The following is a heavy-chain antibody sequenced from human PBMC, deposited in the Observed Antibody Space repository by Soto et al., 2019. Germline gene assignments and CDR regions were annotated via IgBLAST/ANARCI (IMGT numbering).Heavy chain of an antibody. CDR3: VRVFFRLFAFDI. D-gene: IGHD3-22*01. J-gene: IGHJ3*02. CDR1: GYTFTTYG. Sequence: QVQLVQSGGEVKKPGVSVKVSCKASGYTFTTYGISWVRQAPGQGLEWMGWISAYNGNTSYAQKLQGRVTMTTDTSTSTAYMELRSLRSDDTAVYYCVRVFFRLFAFDIWGQGTMVTVSS. V-gene: IGHV1-18*01. CDR2: ISAYNGNT.